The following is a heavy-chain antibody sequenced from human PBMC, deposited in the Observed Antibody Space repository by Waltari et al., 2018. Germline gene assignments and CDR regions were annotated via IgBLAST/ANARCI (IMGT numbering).Heavy chain of an antibody. CDR3: TRSLDSSGST. J-gene: IGHJ5*02. CDR2: IYGEDST. V-gene: IGHV3-53*02. Sequence: EVQLVETGGGLIQPGGSLRLSCAASGFTVSSNYMTWVRQAPGKGLGWVSSIYGEDSTYDADSVKGRFAISRDNSENAVLLQMNSLRAEGTAVYYCTRSLDSSGSTWGQGTLVTVSS. CDR1: GFTVSSNY. D-gene: IGHD3-22*01.